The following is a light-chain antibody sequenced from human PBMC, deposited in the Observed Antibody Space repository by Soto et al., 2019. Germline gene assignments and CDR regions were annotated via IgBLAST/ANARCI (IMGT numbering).Light chain of an antibody. J-gene: IGLJ2*01. CDR1: SSDVGGHNL. V-gene: IGLV2-23*01. Sequence: QSVLTQPASVSGSPGQSITISCTGTSSDVGGHNLVSWYQQHPGKAPKLMIYEHDKQPSGVANRFSGSKSGNTASLTICGLQAEDEGDYHFCSYAGSSTQVFGGGTKLTVL. CDR3: CSYAGSSTQV. CDR2: EHD.